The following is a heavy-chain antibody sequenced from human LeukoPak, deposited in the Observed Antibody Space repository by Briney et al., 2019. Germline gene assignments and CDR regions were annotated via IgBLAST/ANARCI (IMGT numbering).Heavy chain of an antibody. J-gene: IGHJ5*02. Sequence: PSETLSLTCTVSGGSINGYYWSWIRQPAGKGLEWIGRIYNSESINYNPSLKSRVTMLIDTSKNQFSLKLNSVTAADTAVYYRARDRSSSYTRDWFDPWGQGALVTVSS. CDR1: GGSINGYY. CDR3: ARDRSSSYTRDWFDP. CDR2: IYNSESI. V-gene: IGHV4-4*07. D-gene: IGHD6-13*01.